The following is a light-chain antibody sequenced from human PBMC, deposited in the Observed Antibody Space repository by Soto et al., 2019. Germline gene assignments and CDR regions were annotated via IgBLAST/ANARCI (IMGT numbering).Light chain of an antibody. CDR1: QGVSSY. Sequence: AIRMTQSPSSLSASTGERVTITCRASQGVSSYLAWYQQKPGQAPKLLIYAASTLQSGVPSRFSGSGSGTDFTLTISSLQPEDFATYYCQQSYSTPRTFGQGTKVDI. J-gene: IGKJ1*01. CDR2: AAS. V-gene: IGKV1-8*01. CDR3: QQSYSTPRT.